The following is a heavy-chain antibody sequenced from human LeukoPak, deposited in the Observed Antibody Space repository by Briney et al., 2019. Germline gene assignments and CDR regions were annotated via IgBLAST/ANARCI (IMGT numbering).Heavy chain of an antibody. CDR1: GFTFSTYW. CDR2: IKQDGSKS. J-gene: IGHJ3*02. V-gene: IGHV3-7*01. CDR3: ARDTTYHNTDIYYDSFDI. D-gene: IGHD3-9*01. Sequence: GGSLRLSCAASGFTFSTYWMTWVRQAPGKGLEWVANIKQDGSKSNYVDSVEGRFTISRDNAKNSLYLQMNGLRVEGTAVYYCARDTTYHNTDIYYDSFDIWGRGTMVTVSS.